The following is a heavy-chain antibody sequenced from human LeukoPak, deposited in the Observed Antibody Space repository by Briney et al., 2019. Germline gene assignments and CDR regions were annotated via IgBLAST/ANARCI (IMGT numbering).Heavy chain of an antibody. V-gene: IGHV4-59*02. CDR2: IYYSGST. J-gene: IGHJ4*02. CDR1: GGSVSTNY. Sequence: SETLSLTCTVSGGSVSTNYWTWIRQPPGKGLEWIGNIYYSGSTNYNPSLKSRVTISVDTSKNQFSLNLSSVTAADTAVYYCARGRTMQRYWGRGTLVTVSS. CDR3: ARGRTMQRY. D-gene: IGHD6-25*01.